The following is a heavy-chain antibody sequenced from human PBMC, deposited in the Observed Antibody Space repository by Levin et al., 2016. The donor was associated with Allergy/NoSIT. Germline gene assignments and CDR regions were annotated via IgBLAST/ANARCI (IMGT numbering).Heavy chain of an antibody. CDR2: IYANDDK. J-gene: IGHJ4*02. D-gene: IGHD1-14*01. Sequence: SGPTLVKPTQTLTLTCTFSGFSLNPADMRVGWVGVGWIRQPPGKALEWLALIYANDDKHYSPSMKSRLTITKDTSKNQVVLTMTNMDPVDTATYYCAHEGDARSITFDYWGQGALVTVSS. V-gene: IGHV2-5*01. CDR1: GFSLNPADMRVGWVG. CDR3: AHEGDARSITFDY.